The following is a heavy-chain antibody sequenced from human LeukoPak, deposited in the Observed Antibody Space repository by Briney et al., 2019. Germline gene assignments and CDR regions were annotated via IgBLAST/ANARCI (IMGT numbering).Heavy chain of an antibody. J-gene: IGHJ5*02. V-gene: IGHV1-2*02. CDR1: GYTFIGFY. Sequence: ASVKVSCKTSGYTFIGFYIHWVRQAPRQGLEWMGWINPNGGGTHYAQKFLGRVTMTSDTSVTTAYMELSSLTSDDTAVYYCARDQRQQLILGWLDPWGQGTLVTVSS. D-gene: IGHD6-13*01. CDR2: INPNGGGT. CDR3: ARDQRQQLILGWLDP.